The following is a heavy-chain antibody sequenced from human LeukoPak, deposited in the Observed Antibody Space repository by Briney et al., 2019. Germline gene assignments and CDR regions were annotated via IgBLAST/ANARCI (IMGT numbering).Heavy chain of an antibody. J-gene: IGHJ4*02. Sequence: ASVKVSCKASGYSFTSYGISWVRQAPGQWLEWMGWISAYNGNTNYAQKLQGRVTMTTDTSTSTAHMELRSLRSDDTAVDYCARDVSGWYHAAWQPSFDYWGQGTLVTVSS. CDR1: GYSFTSYG. CDR2: ISAYNGNT. V-gene: IGHV1-18*01. D-gene: IGHD6-19*01. CDR3: ARDVSGWYHAAWQPSFDY.